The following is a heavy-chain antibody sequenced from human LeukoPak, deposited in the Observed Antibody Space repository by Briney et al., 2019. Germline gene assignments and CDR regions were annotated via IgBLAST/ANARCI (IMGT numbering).Heavy chain of an antibody. CDR1: GFTLSSYA. D-gene: IGHD3-22*01. CDR3: AKPSRGFDSSGYSHFDY. J-gene: IGHJ4*02. V-gene: IGHV3-23*01. Sequence: GGSLRLPCAASGFTLSSYAMSWVRQAPGKGLEWVSAISDTGNTYHADSVKGRFTISRDSSKNTLFLQMNRLRPEDAAVYYCAKPSRGFDSSGYSHFDYWGQGTLVTVSS. CDR2: ISDTGNT.